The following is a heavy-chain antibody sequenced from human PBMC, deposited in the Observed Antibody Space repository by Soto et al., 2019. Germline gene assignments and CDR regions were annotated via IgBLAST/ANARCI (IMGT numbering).Heavy chain of an antibody. CDR2: IIPIFGTA. CDR1: GGTFSSYA. D-gene: IGHD5-18*01. V-gene: IGHV1-69*06. CDR3: AGRGDSYGLDY. J-gene: IGHJ4*02. Sequence: SVKVSCKASGGTFSSYAISWVRQAPGQGLEWMGGIIPIFGTANYAQKFQGRVTITADKSTSTAYMELSSLRSEDTAVYYCAGRGDSYGLDYWGQGTLVTVSS.